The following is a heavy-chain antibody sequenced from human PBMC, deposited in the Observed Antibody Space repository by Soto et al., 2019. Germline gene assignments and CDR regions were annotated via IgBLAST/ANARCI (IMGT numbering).Heavy chain of an antibody. J-gene: IGHJ4*02. Sequence: PGGSLRLSCAASGFTFSSYAMHWVRQAPGKGLEWVAVISYDGSDKYYADSVKGRFTISRDNSKNTLYLQMNSLRAEDTAVYYCARDSAVSGSYIRFFDYWGQGTLVTVSS. D-gene: IGHD1-26*01. V-gene: IGHV3-30-3*01. CDR1: GFTFSSYA. CDR2: ISYDGSDK. CDR3: ARDSAVSGSYIRFFDY.